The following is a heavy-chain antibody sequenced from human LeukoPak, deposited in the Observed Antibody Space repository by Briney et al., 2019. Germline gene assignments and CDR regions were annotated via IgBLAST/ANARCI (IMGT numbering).Heavy chain of an antibody. Sequence: SETLSLTCAVSGVSISTHYWSWIRQPPGKGLEWIGYVYNSGSTNYNPSLKSRVTISVDTSKNQFSLKLSSVTAADTAVYYCASHYSGSSMAGDQFDYWGQGTLVTVSS. CDR1: GVSISTHY. CDR2: VYNSGST. J-gene: IGHJ4*02. CDR3: ASHYSGSSMAGDQFDY. D-gene: IGHD1-26*01. V-gene: IGHV4-4*09.